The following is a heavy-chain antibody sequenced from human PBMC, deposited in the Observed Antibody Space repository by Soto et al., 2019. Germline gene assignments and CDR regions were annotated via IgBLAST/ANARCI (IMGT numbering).Heavy chain of an antibody. Sequence: QVTLKASGPFLVKPTETLTLTCSVSGFSLSDDKLGVSWDRQSPGKAPEWLVHIISNHGNSFRKTLQSRNTVYEDTSKSQVDLMMTNMDPEDACTYYCARIVVPGTIPTFDYCVQGTLATVS. V-gene: IGHV2-26*01. D-gene: IGHD1-1*01. CDR2: IISNHGN. CDR1: GFSLSDDKLG. CDR3: ARIVVPGTIPTFDY. J-gene: IGHJ4*02.